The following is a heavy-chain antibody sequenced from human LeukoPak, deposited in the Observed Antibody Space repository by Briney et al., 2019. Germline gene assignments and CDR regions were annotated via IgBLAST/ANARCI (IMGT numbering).Heavy chain of an antibody. CDR2: ISSSSSYI. V-gene: IGHV3-21*01. CDR1: GFTFSSYS. D-gene: IGHD6-19*01. Sequence: GGSLRLSCAASGFTFSSYSMNWVRQAPGKGLEWVSSISSSSSYIFYADSVRGRFTISRDNAENSLYLQMNSLRDEDTAVYYCARDPYSGGYGAYYYYYMDVWGKGTTVTVSS. J-gene: IGHJ6*03. CDR3: ARDPYSGGYGAYYYYYMDV.